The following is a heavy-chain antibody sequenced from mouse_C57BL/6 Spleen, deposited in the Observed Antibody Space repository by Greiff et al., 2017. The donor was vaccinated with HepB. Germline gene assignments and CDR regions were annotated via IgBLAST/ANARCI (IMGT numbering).Heavy chain of an antibody. CDR1: GYTFTSYW. V-gene: IGHV1-59*01. D-gene: IGHD2-4*01. Sequence: QVQLQQPGAELVGPGTSVKVSCKASGYTFTSYWMHWVKQRPGQGLEWIGVIDPSDSYTNYNQKFKGKDTLTVDTSSSTAYMHLSSLTPEDSAVYYCSRHIYYDYGGGTGYWGQVTLVTVSA. CDR3: SRHIYYDYGGGTGY. CDR2: IDPSDSYT. J-gene: IGHJ3*01.